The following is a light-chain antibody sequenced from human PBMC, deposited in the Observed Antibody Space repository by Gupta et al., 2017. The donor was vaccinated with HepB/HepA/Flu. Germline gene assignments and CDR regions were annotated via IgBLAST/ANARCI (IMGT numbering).Light chain of an antibody. J-gene: IGLJ2*01. CDR2: GKN. V-gene: IGLV3-19*01. CDR1: SLRSYY. CDR3: NSRDSSGNHLVV. Sequence: SSELTQDPAVSVALGQTVRIKFQGDSLRSYYASWYQQKPGQATLLVIYGKNNRPSGIPDRFSGSSSGNTASLTITGAQAEDEADYYCNSRDSSGNHLVVFGGGTKLTVL.